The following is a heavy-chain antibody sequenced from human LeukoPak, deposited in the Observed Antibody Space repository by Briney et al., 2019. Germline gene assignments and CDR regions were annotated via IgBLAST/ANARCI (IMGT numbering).Heavy chain of an antibody. D-gene: IGHD2-15*01. CDR3: ARREGYCSGGTCYFDN. CDR1: GFIFPTYW. Sequence: PGGSLRLSCATSGFIFPTYWMHWVRQAPGKGLVWVSRVNSDGSRTDYADSVKGRFTVSRDNAKNTLYLQMNSLRAEDTAVYYCARREGYCSGGTCYFDNWGQGTLVTVSS. J-gene: IGHJ4*02. CDR2: VNSDGSRT. V-gene: IGHV3-74*01.